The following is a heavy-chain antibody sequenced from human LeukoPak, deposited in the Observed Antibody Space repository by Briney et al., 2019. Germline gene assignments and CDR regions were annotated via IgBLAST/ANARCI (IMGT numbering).Heavy chain of an antibody. CDR3: ARDRHGMDV. J-gene: IGHJ6*02. V-gene: IGHV4-59*01. CDR1: GGSISSYY. Sequence: SETLSLTCTVSGGSISSYYWGWIRQPPGKGPEWIGYISYIGNTNYNPSLKSRVTISVDTSKNQFSLKLSSVTAADTAVYYCARDRHGMDVWGQGTTVTV. CDR2: ISYIGNT.